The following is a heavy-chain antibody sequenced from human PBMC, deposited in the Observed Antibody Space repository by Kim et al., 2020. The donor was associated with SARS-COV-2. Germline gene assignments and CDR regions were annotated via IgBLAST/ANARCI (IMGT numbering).Heavy chain of an antibody. D-gene: IGHD6-13*01. CDR3: ARHVSGSSWYKVLGWFDP. J-gene: IGHJ5*02. V-gene: IGHV5-51*01. CDR1: GYSFTSYW. Sequence: GESLKISCKGSGYSFTSYWIGWVRQMPGKGLEWMGIIYPGDSDTRYSPSFQGQVTISADKSISTAYLQWSSLKASDTAMYYCARHVSGSSWYKVLGWFDPWGQGTLVTVSS. CDR2: IYPGDSDT.